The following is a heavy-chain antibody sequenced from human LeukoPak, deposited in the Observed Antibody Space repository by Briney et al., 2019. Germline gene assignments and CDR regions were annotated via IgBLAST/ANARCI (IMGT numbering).Heavy chain of an antibody. CDR1: GGSFSGYY. CDR2: INHSGST. D-gene: IGHD2-2*01. Sequence: SETLSLTCAVYGGSFSGYYWSWIRQPPGKGLEWIGEINHSGSTNYNPSLKSRVTISVDTSKNQFSLKLSSVTAADTAVYYCARAVPCSSTSCPAGYWGQGTLVTVSS. V-gene: IGHV4-34*01. J-gene: IGHJ4*02. CDR3: ARAVPCSSTSCPAGY.